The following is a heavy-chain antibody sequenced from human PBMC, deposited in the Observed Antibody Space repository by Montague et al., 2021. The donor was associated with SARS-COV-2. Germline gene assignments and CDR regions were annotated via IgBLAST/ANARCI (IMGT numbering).Heavy chain of an antibody. D-gene: IGHD3-10*01. Sequence: SLRLSCAASGFTVSSNYMSWVRQAPGKGLEWVSVIYSGGSTYYADSVKGRFTISRDNSKNTLYLQMNSLRAEDTAVYYCARDQGRYGSGRYYGPHYYYYGMDVWGQGTTVTVSS. CDR3: ARDQGRYGSGRYYGPHYYYYGMDV. J-gene: IGHJ6*02. CDR1: GFTVSSNY. V-gene: IGHV3-66*02. CDR2: IYSGGST.